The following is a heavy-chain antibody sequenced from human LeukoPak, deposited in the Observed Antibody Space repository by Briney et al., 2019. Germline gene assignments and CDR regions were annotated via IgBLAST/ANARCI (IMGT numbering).Heavy chain of an antibody. D-gene: IGHD2-2*01. V-gene: IGHV5-51*01. J-gene: IGHJ5*02. CDR3: ARRGYCSSTSCQSWFDP. Sequence: GESLKISCKGSGYSFTSYWIGWVRQMPGKGLEWMGIIYPGDFDTRYSPSFQGQVTISADKSISTAYLQWSSLKASDTAMYYCARRGYCSSTSCQSWFDPWGQGTLVTVSS. CDR2: IYPGDFDT. CDR1: GYSFTSYW.